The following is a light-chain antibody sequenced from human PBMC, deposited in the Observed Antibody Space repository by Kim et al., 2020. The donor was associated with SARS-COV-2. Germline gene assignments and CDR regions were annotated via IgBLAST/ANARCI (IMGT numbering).Light chain of an antibody. CDR2: QDT. CDR3: QAWDSSVV. J-gene: IGLJ2*01. CDR1: KLGDKY. V-gene: IGLV3-1*01. Sequence: VSVSPGQTASITCSGDKLGDKYACWYQQKPGQSPVLVIYQDTKRPSGIPERFSGSNSGNTATLTISGTQAMDEADYYCQAWDSSVVFGGGTQLTIL.